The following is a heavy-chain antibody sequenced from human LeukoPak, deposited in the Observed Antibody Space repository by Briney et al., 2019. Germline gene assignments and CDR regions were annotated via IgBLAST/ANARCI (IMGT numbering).Heavy chain of an antibody. CDR2: INAGNGNT. CDR3: ARASGSGSYYNWFDP. V-gene: IGHV1-3*03. CDR1: GYTFTGYY. D-gene: IGHD3-10*01. J-gene: IGHJ5*02. Sequence: ASVKVSCKASGYTFTGYYMHWVRQAPGQRLEWMGWINAGNGNTKYSQEFQGRVTITRDTSASTAYMELSSLRSEDMAVYYCARASGSGSYYNWFDPWGQGTLVTVSS.